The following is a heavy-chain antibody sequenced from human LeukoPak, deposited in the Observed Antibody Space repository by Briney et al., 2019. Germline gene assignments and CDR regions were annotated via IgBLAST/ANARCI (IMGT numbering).Heavy chain of an antibody. CDR1: GGSIESYY. D-gene: IGHD3-3*01. CDR3: AREEYYDFCYMDV. Sequence: SETLSLTCSVSGGSIESYYWSWIRQPPGKGLEFIGYIAASGTTKHNPSLKSRVTLSMDTSKNQFSLKLSSVTAADTAVYYCAREEYYDFCYMDVWGKGTTVTVSS. V-gene: IGHV4-4*08. J-gene: IGHJ6*03. CDR2: IAASGTT.